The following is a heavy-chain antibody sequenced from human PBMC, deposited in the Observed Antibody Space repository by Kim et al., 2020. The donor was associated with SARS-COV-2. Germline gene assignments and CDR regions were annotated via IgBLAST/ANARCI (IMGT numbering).Heavy chain of an antibody. CDR3: VRRDSSFSYDAFDI. V-gene: IGHV3-30*02. D-gene: IGHD6-6*01. J-gene: IGHJ3*02. Sequence: ADSVKGRFTISRDNSKNTLYLQMNSLRAEDTAVYYCVRRDSSFSYDAFDIWGQGTMVTVSS.